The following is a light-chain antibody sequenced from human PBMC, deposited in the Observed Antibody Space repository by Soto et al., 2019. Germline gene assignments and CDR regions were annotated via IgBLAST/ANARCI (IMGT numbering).Light chain of an antibody. CDR3: SSYTSTNVYV. V-gene: IGLV2-14*03. CDR1: ISDVGAYNY. CDR2: DVS. J-gene: IGLJ1*01. Sequence: SVLTQPASVSGAPGQAITLSRPGNISDVGAYNYVSWYQQHPGEAPKLLIYDVSNRPSGVSNRLSGSKSGNTASLTISGLQAEDEADYYCSSYTSTNVYVFATGTKVTVL.